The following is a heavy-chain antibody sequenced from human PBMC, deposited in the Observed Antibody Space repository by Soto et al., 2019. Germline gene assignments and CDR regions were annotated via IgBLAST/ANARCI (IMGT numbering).Heavy chain of an antibody. CDR3: VRTIVGATKGGWFDP. D-gene: IGHD1-26*01. V-gene: IGHV3-23*01. J-gene: IGHJ5*02. CDR2: FSGRDATT. Sequence: EVQLSESGGGLVQPGGSLRLSCAASGFTFRSYTMSWVRQAPGKGLEWVSSFSGRDATTYYAASVKGRFTISRDNSKNALYLQMNSLRAEDTALYFCVRTIVGATKGGWFDPWGQGALVTVSS. CDR1: GFTFRSYT.